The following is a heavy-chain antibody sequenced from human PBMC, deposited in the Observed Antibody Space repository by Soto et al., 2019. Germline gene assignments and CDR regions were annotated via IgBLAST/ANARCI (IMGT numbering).Heavy chain of an antibody. J-gene: IGHJ6*02. Sequence: QVQLVQSGAEVKKPGSSVKVSCKASGGTFSSYAISWVRQAPGQGLEWMGGIIPIFGTANYAQKFQGRVTITADESTSTDYMELSSLRSEDTAVYYCARGRRIVVVVAATHYGMDVWGQGTTVTVSS. V-gene: IGHV1-69*12. CDR2: IIPIFGTA. D-gene: IGHD2-15*01. CDR3: ARGRRIVVVVAATHYGMDV. CDR1: GGTFSSYA.